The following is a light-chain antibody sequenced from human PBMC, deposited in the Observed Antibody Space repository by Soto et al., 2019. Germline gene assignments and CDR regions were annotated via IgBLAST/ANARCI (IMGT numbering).Light chain of an antibody. CDR3: QQSYSPPLT. CDR2: AAS. J-gene: IGKJ4*01. Sequence: DLQMTQSPSSLSASVGDKVTITCRASRDISDYLNWFQHKPGRAPKLLTYAASTLQVGVPTRFRGSGSASGTHYTLTITSLQPEDSATYYCQQSYSPPLTFGGGTRVEI. V-gene: IGKV1-39*01. CDR1: RDISDY.